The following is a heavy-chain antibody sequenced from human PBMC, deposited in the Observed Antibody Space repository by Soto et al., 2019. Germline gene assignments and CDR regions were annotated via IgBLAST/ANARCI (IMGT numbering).Heavy chain of an antibody. J-gene: IGHJ4*02. Sequence: EVQLLESGGGLVQPGGSLRLSCAASGFTISTYSITWVRQTPAKGLEWVSGISVTGDTTFYADSVKGRFTISRDNSENTAYLQMHSLRVEDTAVYYCAKWSGSGDLWGQGTLVTVSS. CDR1: GFTISTYS. V-gene: IGHV3-23*01. CDR3: AKWSGSGDL. CDR2: ISVTGDTT. D-gene: IGHD6-25*01.